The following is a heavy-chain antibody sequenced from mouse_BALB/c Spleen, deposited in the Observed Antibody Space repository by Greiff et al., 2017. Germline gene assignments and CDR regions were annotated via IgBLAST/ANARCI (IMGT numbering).Heavy chain of an antibody. CDR3: VREGYGSSYYYAMDY. CDR2: IWTGGGT. CDR1: GFSLTSYD. J-gene: IGHJ4*01. Sequence: VKLMESGPGLVAPSQSLSITCTVSGFSLTSYDISWIRQPPGKGLEWLGVIWTGGGTNYNSAFMSRLSISKDNSKSQVFLKMNSLQTDDTAIYYCVREGYGSSYYYAMDYWGQGTSVTVSS. D-gene: IGHD1-1*01. V-gene: IGHV2-9-2*01.